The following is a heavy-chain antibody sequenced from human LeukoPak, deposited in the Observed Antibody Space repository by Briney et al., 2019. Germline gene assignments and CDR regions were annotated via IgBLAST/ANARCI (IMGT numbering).Heavy chain of an antibody. CDR2: ISGSGGST. J-gene: IGHJ6*03. Sequence: GGSLRLSCAASGFTLNNYAMTWVRQAPGKGLEWVSAISGSGGSTYYADSAKGRFTISRDNSKNTLYLQMNSLRAEDTAVYYCVVLLWFGELYYYMDVWGKGTTVTVSS. D-gene: IGHD3-10*01. V-gene: IGHV3-23*01. CDR3: VVLLWFGELYYYMDV. CDR1: GFTLNNYA.